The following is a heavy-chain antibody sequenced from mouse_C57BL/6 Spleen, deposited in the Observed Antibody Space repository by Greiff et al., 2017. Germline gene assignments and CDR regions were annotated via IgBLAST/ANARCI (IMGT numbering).Heavy chain of an antibody. D-gene: IGHD2-2*01. CDR2: IDPSDSYT. J-gene: IGHJ3*01. Sequence: QVQLQQSGAELVKPGASVKLSCKASGYTFTSYWMQWVKQRPGQGLEWIGEIDPSDSYTNYNQKFKGKATLTVDTSSSTAYMQLSSLTSEDSAVYYCAEGGYDAWFAYWGQGTLVTVSA. CDR3: AEGGYDAWFAY. V-gene: IGHV1-50*01. CDR1: GYTFTSYW.